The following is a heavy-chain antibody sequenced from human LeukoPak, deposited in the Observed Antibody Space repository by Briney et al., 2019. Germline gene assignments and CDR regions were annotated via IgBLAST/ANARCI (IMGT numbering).Heavy chain of an antibody. CDR1: GFTFSSYW. V-gene: IGHV3-7*01. CDR3: AREVYCSSTSCYTGYFQH. J-gene: IGHJ1*01. D-gene: IGHD2-2*02. Sequence: PGGSLRLSCAASGFTFSSYWMSWVRQAPGKGLEWVANIKQDGSEKYYVDSVKGRFTISRDNAKNSLYLQMNSLRAEDTAVYYCAREVYCSSTSCYTGYFQHWGRGTLVTVSS. CDR2: IKQDGSEK.